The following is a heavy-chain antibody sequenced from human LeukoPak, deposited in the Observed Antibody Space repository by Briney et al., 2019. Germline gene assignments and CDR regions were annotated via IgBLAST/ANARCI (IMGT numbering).Heavy chain of an antibody. J-gene: IGHJ6*03. V-gene: IGHV3-74*01. CDR1: GFTFSSYW. D-gene: IGHD1-26*01. CDR3: ARGSPSYSGSYYPAPYYYMDV. CDR2: INSDGSST. Sequence: GGSLRLSCAASGFTFSSYWMHWVRQAPGKGLVWVSRINSDGSSTSYADSVKGRFTISRDNAKNTLYLQMNSLRAEDTAVYYCARGSPSYSGSYYPAPYYYMDVWGKGTTVTISS.